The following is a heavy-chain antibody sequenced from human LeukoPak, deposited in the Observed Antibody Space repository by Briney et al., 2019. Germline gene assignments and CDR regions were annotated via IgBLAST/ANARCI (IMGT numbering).Heavy chain of an antibody. Sequence: GSLRLSCAASGFTFSSYWMSWVRQSPGKGLEWVANINQDGSEKSYVVSVRGRFTISRDNSKNTLYLQMNSLRAEDTAVYYCANSPPGLTATAFDYWGQGTLVTVSS. CDR3: ANSPPGLTATAFDY. CDR1: GFTFSSYW. CDR2: INQDGSEK. D-gene: IGHD2-21*02. J-gene: IGHJ4*02. V-gene: IGHV3-7*01.